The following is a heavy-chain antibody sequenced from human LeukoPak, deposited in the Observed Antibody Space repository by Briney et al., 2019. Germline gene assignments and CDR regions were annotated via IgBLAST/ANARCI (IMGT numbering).Heavy chain of an antibody. D-gene: IGHD2/OR15-2a*01. J-gene: IGHJ3*01. CDR2: ISYDGSNK. V-gene: IGHV3-30*18. CDR1: GFTFSSYA. Sequence: GGSLRLSCAASGFTFSSYAMHWVRQAPGKGLEWVAVISYDGSNKYYADSVKGRFTVSRDNSKNTLYLQMNSLRAEDTAVYYCAKFFTGEYVRAFDVWGQGTMVTVSS. CDR3: AKFFTGEYVRAFDV.